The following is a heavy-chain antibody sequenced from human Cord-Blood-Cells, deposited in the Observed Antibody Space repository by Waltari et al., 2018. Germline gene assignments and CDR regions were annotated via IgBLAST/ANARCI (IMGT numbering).Heavy chain of an antibody. V-gene: IGHV4-34*01. CDR2: INHSGST. D-gene: IGHD6-25*01. Sequence: VQLQPWRAGLLKPPETLSLTSAVYGGSFSGSYWSWFRQPPGKGLEWIGEINHSGSTNYNPSLKSRVTISVDTSKNQFSLKLSSVTAADTAVYYCARGSATFDPWGQGTLVTVSS. J-gene: IGHJ5*02. CDR1: GGSFSGSY. CDR3: ARGSATFDP.